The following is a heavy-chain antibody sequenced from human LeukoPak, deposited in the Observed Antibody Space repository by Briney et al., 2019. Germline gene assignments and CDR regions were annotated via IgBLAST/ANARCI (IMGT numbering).Heavy chain of an antibody. V-gene: IGHV4-34*01. CDR1: GGSFSGYY. Sequence: PSETLSLTCAAYGGSFSGYYWSWIRQPPGKGLEWIGEINHSGSTNYNPSLKSRVTISVDTSKNQFSLKLSSVTAADTAVYYCARGRMDVWGQGTTVTVSS. J-gene: IGHJ6*02. CDR2: INHSGST. CDR3: ARGRMDV.